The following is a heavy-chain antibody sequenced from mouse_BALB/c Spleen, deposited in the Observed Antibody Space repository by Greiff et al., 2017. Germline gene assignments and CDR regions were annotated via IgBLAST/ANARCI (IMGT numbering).Heavy chain of an antibody. CDR3: ASDYYGSSYTVYYFDY. D-gene: IGHD1-1*01. J-gene: IGHJ2*01. Sequence: EVHLVESGGDLVKPGGSLKLSCAASGFTFSSYGMSWVRQTPDKRLEWVATISSGGSYTYYPDSVKGRFTISRDNAKNTLYLQMSSLKSEDTAMYYCASDYYGSSYTVYYFDYWGQGTTLTVSS. CDR1: GFTFSSYG. V-gene: IGHV5-6*01. CDR2: ISSGGSYT.